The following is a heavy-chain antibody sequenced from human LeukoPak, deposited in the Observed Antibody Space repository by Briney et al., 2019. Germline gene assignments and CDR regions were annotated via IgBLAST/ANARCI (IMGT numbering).Heavy chain of an antibody. CDR3: ARDLDYGGRSNFDH. Sequence: PGGSLRLACAASGFTFSTYWMHWVRQAPGKGLVWVSRIKCDGSSIMYADSVRGRFTISRDNAKNTLYLQMNSLRAEDTAVYYCARDLDYGGRSNFDHWGQGTLVTVSS. D-gene: IGHD4-23*01. V-gene: IGHV3-74*03. CDR2: IKCDGSSI. J-gene: IGHJ4*02. CDR1: GFTFSTYW.